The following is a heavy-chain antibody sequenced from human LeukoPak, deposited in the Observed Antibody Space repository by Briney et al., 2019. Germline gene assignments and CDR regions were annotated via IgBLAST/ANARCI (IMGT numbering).Heavy chain of an antibody. J-gene: IGHJ4*02. V-gene: IGHV3-48*01. Sequence: RGSLRLSCAASGFTFGSYSMNWVRQAPGKGLEWVSFISSLSGTREYADSVKGRFTISRDNAKNSLYLQMNSLRAEDTAVYYCAKDYGDYWDNYFDYWGQGTLVTVSS. D-gene: IGHD4-17*01. CDR1: GFTFGSYS. CDR2: ISSLSGTR. CDR3: AKDYGDYWDNYFDY.